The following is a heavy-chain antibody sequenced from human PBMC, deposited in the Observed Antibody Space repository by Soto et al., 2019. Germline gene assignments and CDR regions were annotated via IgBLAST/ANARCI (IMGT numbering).Heavy chain of an antibody. Sequence: QVQLVESGGGVVQPGRSLRLSCAASGFTFSSYAMHWVRQAPGKGLEWVAVISYDGSNKYYADSVKGRFTISRDNAKNTLYRQMDMLRAEDTAVYYCARVAFEGGTVGGYFDDWGQGTLVTVSS. CDR2: ISYDGSNK. D-gene: IGHD3-16*01. V-gene: IGHV3-30-3*01. CDR3: ARVAFEGGTVGGYFDD. CDR1: GFTFSSYA. J-gene: IGHJ4*02.